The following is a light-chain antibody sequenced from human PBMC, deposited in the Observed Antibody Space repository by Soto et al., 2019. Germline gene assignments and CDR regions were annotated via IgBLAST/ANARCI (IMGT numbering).Light chain of an antibody. V-gene: IGKV1-5*03. CDR3: QHYNSYSEA. CDR2: KAS. Sequence: DIQMTQSPSTLSGSLGARVTITCRASQTISSSLAWYQQKPGKAPKLLMYKASTLKSGVPSRFRGSGSGTESTLTISSLQPDDFETYYCQHYNSYSEAFGQGTKVDNK. J-gene: IGKJ1*01. CDR1: QTISSS.